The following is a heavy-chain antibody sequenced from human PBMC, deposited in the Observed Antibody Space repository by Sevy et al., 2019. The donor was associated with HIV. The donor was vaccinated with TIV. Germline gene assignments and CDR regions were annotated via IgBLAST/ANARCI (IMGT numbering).Heavy chain of an antibody. CDR1: GFTFSDYY. V-gene: IGHV3-11*04. J-gene: IGHJ4*02. Sequence: GGSLRLSCAASGFTFSDYYMSWIRQAPGKGLEWVSYISSSGSNIYYADSVKGRFTISRDNARNSLYLQMNSLRAEDTAVYYCARGGGPPSGSYYPQYYFDYWGQGTLVTVSS. CDR3: ARGGGPPSGSYYPQYYFDY. D-gene: IGHD1-26*01. CDR2: ISSSGSNI.